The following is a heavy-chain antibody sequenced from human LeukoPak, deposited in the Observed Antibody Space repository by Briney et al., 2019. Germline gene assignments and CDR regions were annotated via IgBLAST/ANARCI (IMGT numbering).Heavy chain of an antibody. V-gene: IGHV3-7*01. CDR2: IKQDGSEK. J-gene: IGHJ4*02. CDR1: GFTFSSYA. Sequence: GGSLRLSCAASGFTFSSYAMSWVRQAPGKGLEWVANIKQDGSEKYYVDSVKGRFTISRDNAKNSLYLQMNSLRAEDTAVYYCARVGSGVLRYFDWRSDYWGQGTLVTVSS. D-gene: IGHD3-9*01. CDR3: ARVGSGVLRYFDWRSDY.